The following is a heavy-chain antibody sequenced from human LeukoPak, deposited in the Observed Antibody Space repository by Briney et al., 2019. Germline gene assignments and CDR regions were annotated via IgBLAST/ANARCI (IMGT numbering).Heavy chain of an antibody. Sequence: PGGSLRLSCAASGFTVSSNYVTWVRQAPGKGLEWVSVIYSDGSTFYADSVKGRFTISRDNSKNTLYLQMDSLRPEDTAVYYCTNLPTYWGQGTLVTVSS. J-gene: IGHJ4*02. CDR1: GFTVSSNY. CDR3: TNLPTY. CDR2: IYSDGST. V-gene: IGHV3-66*02.